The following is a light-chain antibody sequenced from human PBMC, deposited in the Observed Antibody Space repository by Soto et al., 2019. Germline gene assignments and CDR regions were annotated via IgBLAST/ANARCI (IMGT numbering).Light chain of an antibody. CDR1: QGISSH. V-gene: IGKV1-12*01. CDR3: QHYNSYPLT. CDR2: AAS. Sequence: EIELTQSPTTVSASAGDRVTLSCRASQGISSHLAWYQQKPGKAPKLLIYAASSLQSGVPSRFSGSGSGTEFTLTISSLQPEDFATYYCQHYNSYPLTFGGGTKVDI. J-gene: IGKJ4*01.